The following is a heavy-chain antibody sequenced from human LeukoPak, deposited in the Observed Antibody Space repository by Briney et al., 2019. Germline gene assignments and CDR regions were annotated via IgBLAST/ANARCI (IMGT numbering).Heavy chain of an antibody. CDR1: GFTFSSYG. CDR2: IWYDGSNK. Sequence: GGSLRLSCAASGFTFSSYGMHWVRQAPGKGLEWVAVIWYDGSNKYYADSVKGRFTISRDNSKNTLYLQMNSLRAEDTAVNYCAKGDYSNPGNWFDPWGQGTLVTVSS. J-gene: IGHJ5*02. V-gene: IGHV3-33*06. D-gene: IGHD4-11*01. CDR3: AKGDYSNPGNWFDP.